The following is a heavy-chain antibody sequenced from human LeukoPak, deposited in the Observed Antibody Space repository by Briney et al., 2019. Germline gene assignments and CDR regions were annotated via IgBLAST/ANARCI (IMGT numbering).Heavy chain of an antibody. V-gene: IGHV3-53*01. CDR3: AKDPVGATTRYFDY. Sequence: GGSLRLSCAASGFTVSSNYMSWVRQAPGKGLEWVSVIYSGGSTYYADSVKGRFTISRDNSKNTLYLQMNSLRAEDTAVYYCAKDPVGATTRYFDYWGQGTLVTVSS. D-gene: IGHD1-26*01. CDR2: IYSGGST. CDR1: GFTVSSNY. J-gene: IGHJ4*02.